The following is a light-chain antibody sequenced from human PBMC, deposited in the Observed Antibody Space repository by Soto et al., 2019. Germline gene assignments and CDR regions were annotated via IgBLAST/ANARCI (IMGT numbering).Light chain of an antibody. CDR3: SSYAGRTLYV. CDR1: SSDVGGYDY. V-gene: IGLV2-8*01. Sequence: QSALTQPPSASGSPGQSVTISCTGTSSDVGGYDYVSWYQQRPGKAPKLVIHEVTKRPSGVPDRFSGSKSGNTASLTVSWLQAEDEADYYCSSYAGRTLYVFGTGTKVTVL. J-gene: IGLJ1*01. CDR2: EVT.